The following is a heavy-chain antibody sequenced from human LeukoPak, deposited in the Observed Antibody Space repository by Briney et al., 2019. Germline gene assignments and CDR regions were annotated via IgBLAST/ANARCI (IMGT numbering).Heavy chain of an antibody. J-gene: IGHJ4*02. CDR2: IRYGGSNK. V-gene: IGHV3-30*02. D-gene: IGHD3-22*01. Sequence: PGGSLRLSCAASGFTFSSYGMHWVRQAPGKGLEWVAFIRYGGSNKYCADSVKGRFTISRDNSKNTLYLQMNSLRAEDTAVYYCAKDQDYYDSKSAFDDWGQGSLITVSS. CDR3: AKDQDYYDSKSAFDD. CDR1: GFTFSSYG.